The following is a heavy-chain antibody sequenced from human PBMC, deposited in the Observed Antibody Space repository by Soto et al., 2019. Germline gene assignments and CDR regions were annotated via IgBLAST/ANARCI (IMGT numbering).Heavy chain of an antibody. Sequence: GVSLRLSCAASGLAFSNYAISWVRQAPGKGLEWVSTISASGYSAYYGGAVKGRFTTSRDNSKSTLYLQMNRLRADDTAVYYWAKGEQLRELFDHSGQRTQVTV. CDR2: ISASGYSA. CDR1: GLAFSNYA. J-gene: IGHJ4*02. CDR3: AKGEQLRELFDH. V-gene: IGHV3-23*01. D-gene: IGHD1-26*01.